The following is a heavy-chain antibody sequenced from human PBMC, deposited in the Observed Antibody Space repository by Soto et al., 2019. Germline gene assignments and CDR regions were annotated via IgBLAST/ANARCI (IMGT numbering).Heavy chain of an antibody. J-gene: IGHJ3*02. V-gene: IGHV1-18*01. CDR1: GYTFTSYG. Sequence: GASVKVSCKASGYTFTSYGISWVRQAPGQGLEWMGWISAYNGNTNYAQKLQGRVTMTTDTSTSTAYMELRSLRSDDTAVYYCARDRVLLWFGDAFDIWGQGTTVTVSS. D-gene: IGHD3-10*01. CDR2: ISAYNGNT. CDR3: ARDRVLLWFGDAFDI.